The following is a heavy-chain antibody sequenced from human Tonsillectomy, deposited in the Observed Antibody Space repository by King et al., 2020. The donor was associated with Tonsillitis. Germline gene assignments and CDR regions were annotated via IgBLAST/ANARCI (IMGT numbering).Heavy chain of an antibody. J-gene: IGHJ4*02. V-gene: IGHV4-59*08. CDR1: GGSISSYY. Sequence: VQLQESGPGLVKPSETLSLTCTVSGGSISSYYWSWIRQPPGKGLEWIGYIYYSGSTNYNPSLKRRVTLSVDTSKNQFSLKLSSVTAADTAVYYCARRLGSSSWPYFDYWGQGTLVTVSS. CDR3: ARRLGSSSWPYFDY. CDR2: IYYSGST. D-gene: IGHD6-13*01.